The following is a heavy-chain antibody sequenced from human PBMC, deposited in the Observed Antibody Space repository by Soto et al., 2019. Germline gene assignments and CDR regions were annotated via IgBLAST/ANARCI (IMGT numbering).Heavy chain of an antibody. Sequence: GGSLRLSCAASGFTFSSYAMSWVRQSPGKGLEWVSSISGRGDSTYYADSVKGRFTISRDNSKNTLYVQMNSLGAEDTAVYYCAKDRVMVYAANDFFDHWGQGTLVTVSS. D-gene: IGHD2-8*01. CDR2: ISGRGDST. V-gene: IGHV3-23*01. CDR1: GFTFSSYA. J-gene: IGHJ4*02. CDR3: AKDRVMVYAANDFFDH.